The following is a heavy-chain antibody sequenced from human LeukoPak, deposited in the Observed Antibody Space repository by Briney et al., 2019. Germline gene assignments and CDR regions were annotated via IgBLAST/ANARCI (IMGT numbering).Heavy chain of an antibody. Sequence: GASVKVSCKASGYTFTSYGISWVRQAPGQGLEWMGWISPYNGNTHYAQKLQGRVTMTTDTSTSTAYMELRSLRSDDTAVYYCAGGPAYCGGDCYFDYWGQGTLVTVSS. J-gene: IGHJ4*02. V-gene: IGHV1-18*01. CDR3: AGGPAYCGGDCYFDY. CDR1: GYTFTSYG. CDR2: ISPYNGNT. D-gene: IGHD2-21*02.